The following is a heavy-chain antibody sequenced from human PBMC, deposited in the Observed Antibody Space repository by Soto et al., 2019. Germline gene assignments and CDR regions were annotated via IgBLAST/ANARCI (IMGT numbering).Heavy chain of an antibody. D-gene: IGHD2-2*01. Sequence: GGSLRVSCAASGFTFSSYSMNWGRQAPGKGLEWVSSISSSSSYIYYADSVKGRFTISRDNAKNSLYLQMNSLRAEDTAVYYCAKAIRQYQLLCAFDYWGRGTLVTVSS. J-gene: IGHJ4*02. V-gene: IGHV3-21*04. CDR3: AKAIRQYQLLCAFDY. CDR1: GFTFSSYS. CDR2: ISSSSSYI.